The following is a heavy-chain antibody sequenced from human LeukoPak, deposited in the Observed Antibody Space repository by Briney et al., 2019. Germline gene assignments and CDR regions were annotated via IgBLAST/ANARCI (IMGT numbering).Heavy chain of an antibody. D-gene: IGHD3-22*01. CDR1: GGSINSNY. CDR3: AREGGYYDSPGNYFDY. Sequence: ASETLSLTCTVSGGSINSNYWSWIRQPPGKGLEWIAYIYETGNSDYNPSLKSRVTVSIDTSKSQVSLKLSSVTAADTAVYYCAREGGYYDSPGNYFDYWGQGTLVTVSS. CDR2: IYETGNS. V-gene: IGHV4-59*12. J-gene: IGHJ4*02.